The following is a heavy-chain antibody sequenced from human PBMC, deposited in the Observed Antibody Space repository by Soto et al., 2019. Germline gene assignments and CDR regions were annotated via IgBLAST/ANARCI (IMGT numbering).Heavy chain of an antibody. CDR2: ISGSGGDT. CDR3: VKKMSTRPTGAFDI. V-gene: IGHV3-23*01. J-gene: IGHJ3*02. CDR1: DSTLATNT. Sequence: DVQLLESGGALKNRGGPRGLPGEPPDSTLATNTIRGSAQPPGRGRRWASPISGSGGDTYYADSVKGRFTISRDNSKNTLYLQMNSLRAEDTAIYYCVKKMSTRPTGAFDIWGQGTMVTVSS. D-gene: IGHD1-1*01.